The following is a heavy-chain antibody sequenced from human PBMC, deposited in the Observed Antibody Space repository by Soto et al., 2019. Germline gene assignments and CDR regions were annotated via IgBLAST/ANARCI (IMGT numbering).Heavy chain of an antibody. V-gene: IGHV3-9*01. J-gene: IGHJ6*02. Sequence: GGSLRVSCGASGFTLDDYTMHWVRQAPGKGLEWVAGVGWNVGHIVYADSVKVRFTVSRDNTKNSLYLEMNNRRSEDTAIYYCAKDRAVVVPVSTSYFHYYGLDVWGQGTTVTVSS. CDR1: GFTLDDYT. CDR3: AKDRAVVVPVSTSYFHYYGLDV. D-gene: IGHD2-2*01. CDR2: VGWNVGHI.